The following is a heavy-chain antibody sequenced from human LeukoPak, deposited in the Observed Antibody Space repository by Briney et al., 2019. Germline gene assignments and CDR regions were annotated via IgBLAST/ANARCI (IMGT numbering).Heavy chain of an antibody. D-gene: IGHD1-26*01. V-gene: IGHV4-59*01. CDR2: IYYSGST. Sequence: SETLSLTCTVSGGSISSYYWSWIRQPPGKGLEWIGYIYYSGSTNYNPSLKSRVTISVDTSKNQFSLKLSSVTAADTAVYYCARCSGSTYYFDYWGQGTLVTVSS. J-gene: IGHJ4*02. CDR1: GGSISSYY. CDR3: ARCSGSTYYFDY.